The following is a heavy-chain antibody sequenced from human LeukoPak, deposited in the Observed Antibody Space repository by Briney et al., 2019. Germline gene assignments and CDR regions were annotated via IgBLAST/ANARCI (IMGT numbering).Heavy chain of an antibody. J-gene: IGHJ6*03. CDR1: GGSISSSSCY. V-gene: IGHV4-39*07. CDR2: IYYSGST. Sequence: SETLSLTCTVSGGSISSSSCYWGWIRQPSGKGLEWIGSIYYSGSTYYNPSLKSRVTISVDTSKNQFSLKLSSVTAADTAVYYCARDCCSSWFYYYYMDVWGKGTTVTVSS. CDR3: ARDCCSSWFYYYYMDV. D-gene: IGHD6-13*01.